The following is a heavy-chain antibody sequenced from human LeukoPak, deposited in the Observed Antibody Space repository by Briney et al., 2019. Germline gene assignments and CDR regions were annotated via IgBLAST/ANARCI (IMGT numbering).Heavy chain of an antibody. Sequence: PSETLSLTCAVSGYSISSGYYWGWIRQPPGKGLEWIGSIYHSGSTYYNPSLKSRVTISVDTSKNQFSLKLSSVTAADTAVYYCVRQSATAAYDYWGQGTLVTVSS. CDR2: IYHSGST. D-gene: IGHD6-13*01. J-gene: IGHJ4*02. V-gene: IGHV4-38-2*01. CDR1: GYSISSGYY. CDR3: VRQSATAAYDY.